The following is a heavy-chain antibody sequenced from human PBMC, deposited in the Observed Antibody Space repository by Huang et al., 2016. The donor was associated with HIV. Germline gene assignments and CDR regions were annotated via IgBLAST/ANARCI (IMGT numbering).Heavy chain of an antibody. J-gene: IGHJ4*02. V-gene: IGHV3-30*18. Sequence: QVHLVESGGGVVQSGRSLRLSCAASGFTFSGYGMHWVRQAPGKVLEWVAVITFDGKNKYYADSVRGRFTGSRDNSQNTVSLQMNTLRAEDTAVYYCAKDNDLYYFDYWGQGTLVTVSS. CDR2: ITFDGKNK. CDR3: AKDNDLYYFDY. CDR1: GFTFSGYG. D-gene: IGHD1-1*01.